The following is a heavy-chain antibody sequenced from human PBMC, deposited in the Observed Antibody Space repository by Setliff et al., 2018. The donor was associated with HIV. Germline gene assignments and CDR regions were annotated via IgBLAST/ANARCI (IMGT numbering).Heavy chain of an antibody. CDR3: ARVIDYGVLYWSYYMGV. CDR2: ISADNGDT. CDR1: GYTLTNYG. Sequence: ASVKVSCKASGYTLTNYGISWVRQAPGQGLEWMGWISADNGDTNYPQKLQGRVTMTTDTSTSTAYMELRSLRSDDTAVYYCARVIDYGVLYWSYYMGVWGKGTTVTVSS. J-gene: IGHJ6*03. V-gene: IGHV1-18*01. D-gene: IGHD4-17*01.